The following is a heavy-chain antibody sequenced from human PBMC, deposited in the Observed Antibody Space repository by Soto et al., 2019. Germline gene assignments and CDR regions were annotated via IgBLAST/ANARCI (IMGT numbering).Heavy chain of an antibody. CDR2: IWYDGSNK. CDR3: ARESGMYSSSWADAFDI. CDR1: GFTFSSYG. D-gene: IGHD6-13*01. J-gene: IGHJ3*02. V-gene: IGHV3-33*01. Sequence: QVQLVESGGGVVQPGRSLRLSCAASGFTFSSYGMHWVRQAPGKGLEWMAVIWYDGSNKYYADSVKGRFTISRDNSKNTLYLQMNSLRAEDTAVYYCARESGMYSSSWADAFDIWGQGTMVTVSS.